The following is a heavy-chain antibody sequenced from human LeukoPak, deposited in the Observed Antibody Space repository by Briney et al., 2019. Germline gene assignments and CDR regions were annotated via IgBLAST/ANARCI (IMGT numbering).Heavy chain of an antibody. CDR2: VYTSGST. V-gene: IGHV4-61*02. Sequence: PSETLSLTCTVSGGSISSGSYYWSWIRQPAGKGLEWIGRVYTSGSTNYNPSLKSRVTISIDTSKNQFSLNLSSVTAADTAFYYCARGGYRDGDVEWGQGTRLTVSS. J-gene: IGHJ4*02. D-gene: IGHD5-18*01. CDR3: ARGGYRDGDVE. CDR1: GGSISSGSYY.